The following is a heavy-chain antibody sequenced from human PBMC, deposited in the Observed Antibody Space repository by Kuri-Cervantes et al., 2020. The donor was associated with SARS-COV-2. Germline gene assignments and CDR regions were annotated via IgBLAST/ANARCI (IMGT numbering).Heavy chain of an antibody. Sequence: SETLSLTCTVSGGSISSGGYSWSWIRQPPGKGLEWIGYIYHSGSTYYHPSLKSRVTISVDRSKNQFSLKLSSVTAADTAVYYCARGVDRKEIYYYYYGMDVWGQGTTVTVSS. CDR1: GGSISSGGYS. D-gene: IGHD2-15*01. V-gene: IGHV4-30-2*01. CDR3: ARGVDRKEIYYYYYGMDV. J-gene: IGHJ6*02. CDR2: IYHSGST.